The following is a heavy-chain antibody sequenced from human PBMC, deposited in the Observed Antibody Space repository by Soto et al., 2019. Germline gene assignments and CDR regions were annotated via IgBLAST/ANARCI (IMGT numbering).Heavy chain of an antibody. D-gene: IGHD2-15*01. CDR3: TRGGYCSGGNCYNLYDLDV. CDR1: GGTFSTYS. Sequence: QVQLVQSGAAVKKPGSSVKVSCKASGGTFSTYSINWVRQAPGQGLEWMGRITPMLGITNYAQKFQGRVTIIADKSTSTAYMELTSLRSDDTAIYYCTRGGYCSGGNCYNLYDLDVWGQGTTVTVSS. CDR2: ITPMLGIT. J-gene: IGHJ6*02. V-gene: IGHV1-69*02.